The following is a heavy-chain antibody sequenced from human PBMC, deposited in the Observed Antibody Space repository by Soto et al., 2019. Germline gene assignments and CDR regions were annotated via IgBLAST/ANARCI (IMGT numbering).Heavy chain of an antibody. Sequence: QVQLQQWGAGLLKPSETLSLTCAVYGGSFSGYYWSWIRQPPGKGLEWIGEINHSGSTNYNPSLISRCTMSVDTSKNEVSLKLSYVTAADTAVYYCARGGFYVWGSYRYRWFDPWGQGTLVTVSS. V-gene: IGHV4-34*01. CDR3: ARGGFYVWGSYRYRWFDP. CDR1: GGSFSGYY. CDR2: INHSGST. J-gene: IGHJ5*02. D-gene: IGHD3-16*02.